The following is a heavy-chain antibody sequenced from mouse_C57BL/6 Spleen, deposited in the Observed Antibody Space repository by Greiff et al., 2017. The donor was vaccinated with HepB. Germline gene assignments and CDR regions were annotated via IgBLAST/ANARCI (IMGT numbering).Heavy chain of an antibody. V-gene: IGHV1-53*01. D-gene: IGHD1-1*01. CDR2: INPSNGGT. J-gene: IGHJ2*01. Sequence: QVQLQQPGTELVKPGASVKLSCKASGYTFTSYWMHWVKQRPGQGLEWIGNINPSNGGTNYNEKFKSKATLTVDKSSSTAYMQLSILTSEDSAVYYCARMEYYGSRSLPYFDYWGQGTTLTVSS. CDR3: ARMEYYGSRSLPYFDY. CDR1: GYTFTSYW.